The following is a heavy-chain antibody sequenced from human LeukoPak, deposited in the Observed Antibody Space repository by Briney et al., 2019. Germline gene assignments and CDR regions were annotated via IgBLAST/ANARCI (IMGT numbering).Heavy chain of an antibody. Sequence: SETLSLTCAVFGGSFGGYFWSWIRQPPGKGLEWIGEINHSGSTNYNPSLKSRVTISVDTSKNQFSLRLSSVTAADKAVYYCARSSDILTAALGAGMDVWGQGTTVTVSS. CDR2: INHSGST. D-gene: IGHD3-9*01. V-gene: IGHV4-34*01. J-gene: IGHJ6*02. CDR3: ARSSDILTAALGAGMDV. CDR1: GGSFGGYF.